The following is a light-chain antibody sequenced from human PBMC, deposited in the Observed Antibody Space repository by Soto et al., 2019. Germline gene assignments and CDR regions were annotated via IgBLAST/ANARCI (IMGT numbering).Light chain of an antibody. Sequence: IQLTQSPYSLSASVGDRVTITCRASQGISSFLGWYQQKPGKAPKLLIYAASTLQSGVPSRFSGSGSGTDFTLNISSLQPEDFATYYCQHLNSYPLTFGGGTKVEIK. V-gene: IGKV1-9*01. J-gene: IGKJ4*01. CDR1: QGISSF. CDR2: AAS. CDR3: QHLNSYPLT.